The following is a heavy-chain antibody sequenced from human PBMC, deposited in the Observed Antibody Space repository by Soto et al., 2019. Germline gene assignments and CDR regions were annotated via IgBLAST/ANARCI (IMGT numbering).Heavy chain of an antibody. CDR2: MYHSGST. J-gene: IGHJ4*02. D-gene: IGHD2-2*01. CDR1: GGSISSSSFP. V-gene: IGHV4-30-2*01. Sequence: PSETLSLTCNVSGGSISSSSFPWGWIRQPPGKGLEWIGYMYHSGSTYYNPSLKSRVTISIDRSKNQFSLKLSSVTAADTAVYYCARVPDYWGQGILVTVSS. CDR3: ARVPDY.